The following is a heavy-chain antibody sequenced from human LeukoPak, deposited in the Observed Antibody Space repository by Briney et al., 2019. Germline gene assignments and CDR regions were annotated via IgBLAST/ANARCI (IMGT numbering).Heavy chain of an antibody. V-gene: IGHV5-51*01. CDR1: GYSFTSYW. CDR3: ARQPRYCSSTSCYTGRWFDP. Sequence: GESLKISCKGSGYSFTSYWIGWVRQMPGKGLEWMGIIYPGDSHTRYSPSFQGQVTISADKSISTAYLQWSSLKASDTAMYYCARQPRYCSSTSCYTGRWFDPWGQGTLVTVSS. CDR2: IYPGDSHT. D-gene: IGHD2-2*02. J-gene: IGHJ5*02.